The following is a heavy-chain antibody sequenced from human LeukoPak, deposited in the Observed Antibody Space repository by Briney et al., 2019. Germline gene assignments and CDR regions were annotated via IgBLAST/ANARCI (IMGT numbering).Heavy chain of an antibody. CDR3: ARVTGYMIEDYFDY. Sequence: PSETLSLTCTVSGYSISRGYYWGWIRQPPGKGLEWIGSIYHSGSTYYNPSLKSRITISVKTSKNQFSLKLSSVTAADTAVYYCARVTGYMIEDYFDYWGQGTLVTVSS. V-gene: IGHV4-38-2*02. J-gene: IGHJ4*02. CDR2: IYHSGST. D-gene: IGHD3-22*01. CDR1: GYSISRGYY.